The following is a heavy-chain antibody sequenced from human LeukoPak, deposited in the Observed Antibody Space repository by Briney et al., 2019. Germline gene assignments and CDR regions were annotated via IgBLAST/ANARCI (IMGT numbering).Heavy chain of an antibody. CDR2: IYHSGST. D-gene: IGHD3-3*01. V-gene: IGHV4-38-2*02. CDR3: ARQIRYYFDY. CDR1: GYSISSGYY. J-gene: IGHJ4*02. Sequence: SETLSLTCTVSGYSISSGYYWGWIRQPPGKGLEWIGSIYHSGSTYYNPSLKSRVTISVDTSKNQFSLKLSSVTAADTAVYYCARQIRYYFDYWGRGTLVTVSS.